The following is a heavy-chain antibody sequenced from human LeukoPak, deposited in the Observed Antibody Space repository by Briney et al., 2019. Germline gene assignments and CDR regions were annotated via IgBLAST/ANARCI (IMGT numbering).Heavy chain of an antibody. D-gene: IGHD6-13*01. V-gene: IGHV4-59*01. CDR3: ARISSSNWYNERGAFDV. Sequence: PSETLSLTCTVSGGSISSYYWSWVRQPPGKGLEWIGFVYYTGSTNYSPSLKSRVSISVDTSKNQFSLKLRSMTAADTAVYYCARISSSNWYNERGAFDVWGQGTMVTVSS. CDR2: VYYTGST. J-gene: IGHJ3*01. CDR1: GGSISSYY.